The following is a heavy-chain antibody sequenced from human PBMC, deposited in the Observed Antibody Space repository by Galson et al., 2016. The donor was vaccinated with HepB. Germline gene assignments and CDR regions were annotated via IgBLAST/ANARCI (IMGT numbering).Heavy chain of an antibody. V-gene: IGHV3-21*01. CDR1: GFTFRSYV. D-gene: IGHD2-15*01. CDR3: ARNRLGWSLLEAIDS. CDR2: TGSGSSYI. Sequence: SLRLSCAASGFTFRSYVMNWVRQAPGKGLEWVSSTGSGSSYIYYADSVKGRFTISRDNAKNSLHLQMNSLRAEDTAVYYCARNRLGWSLLEAIDSWGQGTLVTVSS. J-gene: IGHJ4*02.